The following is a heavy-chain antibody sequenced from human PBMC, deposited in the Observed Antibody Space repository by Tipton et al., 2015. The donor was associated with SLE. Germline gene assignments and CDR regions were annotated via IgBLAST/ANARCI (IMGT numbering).Heavy chain of an antibody. CDR2: INHSGST. J-gene: IGHJ6*02. V-gene: IGHV4-34*01. D-gene: IGHD5-18*01. CDR3: ARDPGGYRRGMDV. Sequence: TLSLTCAVYGGSFSGYYWSWIRQPPGKGLEWIGEINHSGSTAYNPSLKSRVTISVDTSKNQFSLKLSSVTAADTAVYYCARDPGGYRRGMDVWGQGTTVTVSS. CDR1: GGSFSGYY.